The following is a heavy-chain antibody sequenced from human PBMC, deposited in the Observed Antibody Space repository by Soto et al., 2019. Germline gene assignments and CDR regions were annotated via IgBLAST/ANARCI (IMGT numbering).Heavy chain of an antibody. CDR1: GGTFSSYA. CDR3: ARPRNHYYYGMDV. V-gene: IGHV1-69*13. J-gene: IGHJ6*02. Sequence: SVKVSCKASGGTFSSYAISWVRQAPGQGLEWMGGIIPIFGTANYAQKFQGRVTITADESTSTAYMELSSLRSEDTAVYYCARPRNHYYYGMDVWGQGTTVTVSS. CDR2: IIPIFGTA.